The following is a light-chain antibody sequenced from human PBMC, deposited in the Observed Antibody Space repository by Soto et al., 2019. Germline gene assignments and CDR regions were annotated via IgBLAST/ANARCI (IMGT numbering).Light chain of an antibody. CDR1: VLAKQY. V-gene: IGLV3-25*02. CDR2: KDT. CDR3: QSADDSGTFV. Sequence: SYELTQSPSVSVSPGQTARITCSGDVLAKQYSYWYKQKPGQAPMVVIYKDTETPSGISERFSGSSSGTTVTLTISGVQAEDEADYYCQSADDSGTFVFGGGTKLTVL. J-gene: IGLJ2*01.